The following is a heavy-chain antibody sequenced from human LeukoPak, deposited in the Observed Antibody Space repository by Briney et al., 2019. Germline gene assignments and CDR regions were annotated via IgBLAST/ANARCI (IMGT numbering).Heavy chain of an antibody. J-gene: IGHJ6*03. D-gene: IGHD5-12*01. CDR3: ARGGRLHYYYYYMDV. CDR2: INWNGGST. Sequence: PGGSLRLSCAAFGFIFDDYGMSWVRQAPGKGLEWVSGINWNGGSTGYADSVKGRFTISRDNAKNSLYLQMNSLRAEDTAVYYCARGGRLHYYYYYMDVWGKGTTVTISS. V-gene: IGHV3-20*04. CDR1: GFIFDDYG.